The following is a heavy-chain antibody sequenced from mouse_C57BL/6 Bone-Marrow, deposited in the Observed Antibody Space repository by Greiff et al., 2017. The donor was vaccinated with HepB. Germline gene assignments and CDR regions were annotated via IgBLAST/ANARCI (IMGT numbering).Heavy chain of an antibody. CDR3: ALITTVVARYYFDD. D-gene: IGHD1-1*01. V-gene: IGHV1-55*01. J-gene: IGHJ2*01. CDR1: GYTFTSYW. CDR2: IYPGSGST. Sequence: QVQLQQPGAELVKPGASVKMSCKASGYTFTSYWITWVKQRPGQGLEWIGDIYPGSGSTNYNEKFKSKATLTVDTSSSTAYMQLSSLTSEDSAVYYCALITTVVARYYFDDWGQGTTLTVSS.